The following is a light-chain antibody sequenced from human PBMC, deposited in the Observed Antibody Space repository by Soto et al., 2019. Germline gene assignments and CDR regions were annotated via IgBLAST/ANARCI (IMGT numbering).Light chain of an antibody. CDR1: SSNIGAGYD. CDR2: GNS. CDR3: QSYASSLSGYV. Sequence: QSVLTQPPSVSGAPGQRVTISCTGSSSNIGAGYDVYWYQQLPGTAPKLLIYGNSNRPSGVPDRFSGSKSGTSASLAITGLQAEDEADYYCQSYASSLSGYVFGTGTKLTVL. V-gene: IGLV1-40*01. J-gene: IGLJ1*01.